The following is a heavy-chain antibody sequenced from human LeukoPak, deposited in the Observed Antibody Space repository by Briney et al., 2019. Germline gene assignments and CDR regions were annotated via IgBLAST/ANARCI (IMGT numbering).Heavy chain of an antibody. V-gene: IGHV4-39*01. D-gene: IGHD6-19*01. CDR1: TGSVNSGVYY. CDR2: ISYSGST. CDR3: ASLSSGWYGMGV. Sequence: SETLSLTCSVSTGSVNSGVYYWGWIRQPPGKGLEWIGSISYSGSTYYSPSLKSRVTISVDTSKNQFSLKLSSVTAADTSVYYCASLSSGWYGMGVWGQGTTVTVSS. J-gene: IGHJ6*02.